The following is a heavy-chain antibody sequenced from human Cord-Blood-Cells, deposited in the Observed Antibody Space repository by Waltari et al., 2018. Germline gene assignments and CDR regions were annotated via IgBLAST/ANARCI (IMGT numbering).Heavy chain of an antibody. CDR3: ARGPGSYYFDY. V-gene: IGHV4-34*01. CDR2: INHSGST. CDR1: GASFSGYY. D-gene: IGHD3-10*01. Sequence: QVQLQQWGAVLLKPSETLSLTPAVYGASFSGYYWSWIRQPPGKGLEWIGEINHSGSTNYNPSLKSRVTISVDTSKNQFSLKLSSVTAADTAVYYCARGPGSYYFDYWGQGTLVTVSS. J-gene: IGHJ4*02.